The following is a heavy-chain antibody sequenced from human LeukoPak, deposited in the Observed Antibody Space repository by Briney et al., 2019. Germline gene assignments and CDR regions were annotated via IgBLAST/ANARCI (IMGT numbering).Heavy chain of an antibody. J-gene: IGHJ6*03. Sequence: PSETLSLTCTVSGGSISSGSYYWSWIRQAAGKGLEWIGRMYIGGRTTYNPSLKSRVTISLETTENQFSLRLRSVTAADTAVYYCAREGIAVADTYYYYYMDVWGKGTWVTVSS. CDR2: MYIGGRT. D-gene: IGHD6-19*01. CDR1: GGSISSGSYY. CDR3: AREGIAVADTYYYYYMDV. V-gene: IGHV4-61*02.